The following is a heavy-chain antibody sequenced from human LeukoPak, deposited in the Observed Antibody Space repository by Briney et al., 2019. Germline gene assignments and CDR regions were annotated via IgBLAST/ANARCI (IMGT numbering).Heavy chain of an antibody. CDR2: IYYSGST. D-gene: IGHD5-18*01. V-gene: IGHV4-31*03. Sequence: SQTLSLTCTVSGGSISSGGYYWSWIRQHPGKGLEWIGYIYYSGSTYYNPSLKSRVTISVDTSKNQFSLKLSPVTAADTAVYYCATVDTAMPYYFDYWGQGTLVTVSS. J-gene: IGHJ4*02. CDR1: GGSISSGGYY. CDR3: ATVDTAMPYYFDY.